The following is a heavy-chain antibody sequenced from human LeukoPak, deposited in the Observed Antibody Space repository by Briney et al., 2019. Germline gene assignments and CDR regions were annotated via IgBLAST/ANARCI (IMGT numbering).Heavy chain of an antibody. CDR2: MNQDGSTI. Sequence: GGSLRLSCTASGFSFSGSWMCWLRQLPGKGLEWLADMNQDGSTIVYVDSVKGRFTISRNNAKNSVYLQMGGLRAEDTAVYYCARDPLNAALDIWGQATLVTVS. CDR3: ARDPLNAALDI. CDR1: GFSFSGSW. V-gene: IGHV3-7*01. J-gene: IGHJ3*02.